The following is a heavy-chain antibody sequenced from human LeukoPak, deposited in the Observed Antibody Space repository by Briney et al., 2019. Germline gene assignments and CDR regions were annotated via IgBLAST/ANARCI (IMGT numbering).Heavy chain of an antibody. CDR1: GYTLTELS. J-gene: IGHJ4*02. CDR3: ATFATVKSPSNFDY. Sequence: ASVKVSCKVSGYTLTELSMHWVRQAPGKGLEWMGGFDPEDGETIYAQKFQGRVTMTEDTSTDTAYMELSSLRSEDTAVYYCATFATVKSPSNFDYWGQGTLVTVPS. V-gene: IGHV1-24*01. D-gene: IGHD4-11*01. CDR2: FDPEDGET.